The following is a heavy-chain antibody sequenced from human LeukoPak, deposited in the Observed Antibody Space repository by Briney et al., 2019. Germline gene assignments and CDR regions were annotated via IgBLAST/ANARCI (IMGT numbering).Heavy chain of an antibody. CDR1: GGSISSSSYY. CDR2: IYYSGST. J-gene: IGHJ4*02. V-gene: IGHV4-39*01. D-gene: IGHD3-10*01. Sequence: PSETLSLTCTVSGGSISSSSYYWGWIRQPPGKGLEWIGSIYYSGSTYYNPSLKSRVTISVDTSKNQFSLKLSSVTAADTAVYYCARQGRVRGVIIEAPDYWGQGTLVTVSS. CDR3: ARQGRVRGVIIEAPDY.